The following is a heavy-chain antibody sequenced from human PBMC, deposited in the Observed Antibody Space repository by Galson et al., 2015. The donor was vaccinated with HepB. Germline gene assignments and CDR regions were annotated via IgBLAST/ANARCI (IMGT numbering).Heavy chain of an antibody. Sequence: SLRLSCAASGFTFSSYAMSWVRQAPGKGLEWVSAISGSGGSTYYADSVKGRFTISRDNSKNTLYLQMNSLRAEDTAVYYCAKDRGGGYYFDYWGQGTLVTVSS. D-gene: IGHD2-15*01. CDR3: AKDRGGGYYFDY. CDR1: GFTFSSYA. J-gene: IGHJ4*02. CDR2: ISGSGGST. V-gene: IGHV3-23*01.